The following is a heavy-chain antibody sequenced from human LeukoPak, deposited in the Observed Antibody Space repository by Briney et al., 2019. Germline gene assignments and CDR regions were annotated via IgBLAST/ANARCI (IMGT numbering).Heavy chain of an antibody. J-gene: IGHJ5*02. CDR2: IKPDGSEK. Sequence: GGSLRLSCIASGFTFSTYWMSWVRQAPGKGLEWVAYIKPDGSEKSYVDSVKGRFTISRDNAKNSLYLQMNSLRAEDTAVYSCARGHWFDPWGQGTLVTVSS. V-gene: IGHV3-7*03. CDR3: ARGHWFDP. CDR1: GFTFSTYW.